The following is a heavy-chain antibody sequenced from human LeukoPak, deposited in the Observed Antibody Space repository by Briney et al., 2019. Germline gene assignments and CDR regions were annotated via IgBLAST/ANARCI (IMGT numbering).Heavy chain of an antibody. D-gene: IGHD2-2*02. CDR2: VYYTGST. Sequence: SETLSLTCPVSGGSISNYYYWTWIRQPPGKGLEWIGYVYYTGSTNFNPSLKSRVTMSLDTSRNQFTLKLTSLTAADTAVYYCARARRAHCSSTSCYKSYYYGMDVWGQGTTVTVSS. CDR3: ARARRAHCSSTSCYKSYYYGMDV. CDR1: GGSISNYY. V-gene: IGHV4-59*01. J-gene: IGHJ6*02.